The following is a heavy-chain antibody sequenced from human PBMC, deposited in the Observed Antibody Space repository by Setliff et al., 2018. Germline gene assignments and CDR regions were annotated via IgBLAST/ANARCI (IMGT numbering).Heavy chain of an antibody. D-gene: IGHD3-10*01. Sequence: SETLSLTCAAYGGSFSDSYWSWIRQPPGKGLEWIGDINYLGNTNYNPSLKTRVTISVDASKNQFSLKLSSVTAADTAVYYCARDTLLRGSRRSMDVWGKGTTVTVSS. CDR1: GGSFSDSY. CDR2: INYLGNT. V-gene: IGHV4-34*01. CDR3: ARDTLLRGSRRSMDV. J-gene: IGHJ6*03.